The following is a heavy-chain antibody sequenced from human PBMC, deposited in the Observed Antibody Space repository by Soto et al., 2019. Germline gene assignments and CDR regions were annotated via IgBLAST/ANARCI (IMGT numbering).Heavy chain of an antibody. D-gene: IGHD3-22*01. J-gene: IGHJ3*02. CDR2: ISGSGGST. CDR3: AKIDYYDSSGTSAFDI. V-gene: IGHV3-23*01. Sequence: GGSLRLSCAASGFTFSSYAMSWVRQAPGKGLEWVSAISGSGGSTYYADSVKGRFTISRDNSKNTLYLQMNSLRAEDTAVYYCAKIDYYDSSGTSAFDIRGQGTMVTVSS. CDR1: GFTFSSYA.